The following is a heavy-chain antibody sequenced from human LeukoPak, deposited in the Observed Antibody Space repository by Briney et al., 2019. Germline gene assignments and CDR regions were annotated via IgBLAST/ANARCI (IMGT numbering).Heavy chain of an antibody. Sequence: SQTLSLTCTVSGGSISSGGYYWGWIRQHPGKGLEWIGYIYYSGSTYYNPSLKSRVTISVDTSKNQFSLKLSSVTAADTAVYYCARDQRGDSGSYLPYGMDVWGQGTTVTVSS. CDR3: ARDQRGDSGSYLPYGMDV. D-gene: IGHD3-10*01. J-gene: IGHJ6*02. CDR1: GGSISSGGYY. V-gene: IGHV4-31*03. CDR2: IYYSGST.